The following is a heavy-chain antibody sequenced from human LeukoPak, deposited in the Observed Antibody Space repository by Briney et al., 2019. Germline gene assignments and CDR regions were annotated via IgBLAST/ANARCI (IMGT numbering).Heavy chain of an antibody. CDR1: GGTFGSYA. CDR2: IIPIFDTT. J-gene: IGHJ4*02. D-gene: IGHD3-9*01. Sequence: SVKVSCKASGGTFGSYAISWVRQAPGQGLEWMGRIIPIFDTTNYAQKFQGRVTITTDESTNTAYMELSSLRFEDTAVYYCAKESGILTTYSPFDCWGRGTLVTVSS. V-gene: IGHV1-69*05. CDR3: AKESGILTTYSPFDC.